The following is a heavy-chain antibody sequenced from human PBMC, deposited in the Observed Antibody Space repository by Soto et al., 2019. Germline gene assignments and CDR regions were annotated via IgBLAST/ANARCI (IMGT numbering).Heavy chain of an antibody. CDR3: ARRYGLGFDF. Sequence: QVQLQESGPGLVKPSETLSLTCTVSGGSINSYYWSWIRQPPGKGLEWIGYIYYSGSTNYNPSLKSRVTISVDTSKNQFSLKLSSVTAADTAVYYCARRYGLGFDFWDQGTLVTVSS. CDR2: IYYSGST. V-gene: IGHV4-59*08. CDR1: GGSINSYY. D-gene: IGHD3-10*01. J-gene: IGHJ4*02.